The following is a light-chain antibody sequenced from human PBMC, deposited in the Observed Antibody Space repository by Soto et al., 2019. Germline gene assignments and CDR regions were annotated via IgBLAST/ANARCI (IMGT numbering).Light chain of an antibody. V-gene: IGKV1-27*01. Sequence: DVQMTQSPSSLSAFVGDRVTITCRASQGIAPYLAWFQQKPGKGPKLLIYATSTLHSGVPSRFSGIGSGTDFPLTINSLQPEDVGTYYCQKYNRAPLTFGGGTKVEIK. J-gene: IGKJ4*01. CDR2: ATS. CDR1: QGIAPY. CDR3: QKYNRAPLT.